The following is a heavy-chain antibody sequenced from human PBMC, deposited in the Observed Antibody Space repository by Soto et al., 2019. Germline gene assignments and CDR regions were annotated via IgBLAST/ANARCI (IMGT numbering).Heavy chain of an antibody. Sequence: SETLSLTCTVSGGSISSGGYYWSWIRQHPGKGLEWIGYIYYSGSTYYNPSLKSRVTISVDTSKNQFSLKLSSVTAADTAVYYCARDNVPYDSSGYYYADWGQGTLVTVSS. CDR3: ARDNVPYDSSGYYYAD. CDR1: GGSISSGGYY. D-gene: IGHD3-22*01. V-gene: IGHV4-31*03. CDR2: IYYSGST. J-gene: IGHJ4*02.